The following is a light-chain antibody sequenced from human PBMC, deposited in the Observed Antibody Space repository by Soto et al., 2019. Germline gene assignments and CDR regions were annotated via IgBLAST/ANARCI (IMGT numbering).Light chain of an antibody. V-gene: IGKV1-39*01. CDR2: AAS. CDR1: QSISIY. Sequence: DIQMTQSPSSLSASIGDRVTITCRASQSISIYLNWYQQKPGKAPKLLIYAASSLQSGVPSRFSGSGSATDFTLTISSLQPEDFATYYCQQSYSTFWTFGQGTKVEIK. J-gene: IGKJ1*01. CDR3: QQSYSTFWT.